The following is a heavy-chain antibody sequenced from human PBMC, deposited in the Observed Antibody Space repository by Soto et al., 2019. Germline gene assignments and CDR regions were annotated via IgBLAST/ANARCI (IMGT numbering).Heavy chain of an antibody. CDR1: GDSISNYY. Sequence: SETLSLTCTVSGDSISNYYWSWIRQPPGKGLEWIGYMYHSGTTNYNPSLKSRVTISIDTSRNQFSLRLSSVIAADTAVYYCARGRYYFDYWGQGALVTVS. CDR2: MYHSGTT. J-gene: IGHJ4*02. V-gene: IGHV4-59*01. CDR3: ARGRYYFDY.